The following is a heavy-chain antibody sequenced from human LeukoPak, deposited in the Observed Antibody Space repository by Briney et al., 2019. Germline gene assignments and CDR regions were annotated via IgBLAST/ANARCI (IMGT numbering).Heavy chain of an antibody. D-gene: IGHD3-22*01. J-gene: IGHJ4*02. V-gene: IGHV3-30*18. CDR1: GFTFSSYG. CDR2: ISYDGSNK. Sequence: GGSLRLSCAASGFTFSSYGMHWVRQAPGKGLEWVAVISYDGSNKYYADSVKGRFTISRDNSKNTLYLQMNSLRAEDTAVYYCAKPSAAYYYDSSGYPYWGQGTLVTVSS. CDR3: AKPSAAYYYDSSGYPY.